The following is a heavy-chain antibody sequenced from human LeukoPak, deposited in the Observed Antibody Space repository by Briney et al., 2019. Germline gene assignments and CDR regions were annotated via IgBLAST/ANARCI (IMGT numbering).Heavy chain of an antibody. CDR1: GFSFNSFA. Sequence: PGGSLRLSCAASGFSFNSFAMGWVRQAPGKGLEWVSAISGSGGSTYYADSVEGRFTISRDNSKNTLYLQMNSLRAEDTAVYYCAKGGGYSYGYLDYWGQGTLVTVSS. CDR3: AKGGGYSYGYLDY. J-gene: IGHJ4*02. V-gene: IGHV3-23*01. CDR2: ISGSGGST. D-gene: IGHD5-18*01.